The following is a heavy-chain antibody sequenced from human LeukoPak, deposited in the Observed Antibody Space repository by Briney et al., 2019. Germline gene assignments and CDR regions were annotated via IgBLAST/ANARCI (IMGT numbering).Heavy chain of an antibody. V-gene: IGHV3-74*01. CDR3: ARDTYDSSGYYYGPFDY. CDR2: INTDGSST. D-gene: IGHD3-22*01. CDR1: GFTFTSYW. Sequence: GGSLRLSCAASGFTFTSYWMHWVRQAPGKGLVWVSRINTDGSSTSYADSVKGRFTISRDNAKNTLYLQMNSLRAEDTAAYYCARDTYDSSGYYYGPFDYWGQGTLVTVSS. J-gene: IGHJ4*02.